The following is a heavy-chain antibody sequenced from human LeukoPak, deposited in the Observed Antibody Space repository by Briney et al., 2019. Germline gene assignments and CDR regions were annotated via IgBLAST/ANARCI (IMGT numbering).Heavy chain of an antibody. D-gene: IGHD2/OR15-2a*01. Sequence: SETLSLTCGASGGSIDITNYWRWVRHAPGRGLEWIGEISHDGTTNYNSSLRSRVAMSFDRANNQFSLSLTSVTAADTAVYYCTRENRPFCPFAFWGQGVLVTVSS. CDR3: TRENRPFCPFAF. CDR1: GGSIDITNY. CDR2: ISHDGTT. V-gene: IGHV4-4*02. J-gene: IGHJ4*02.